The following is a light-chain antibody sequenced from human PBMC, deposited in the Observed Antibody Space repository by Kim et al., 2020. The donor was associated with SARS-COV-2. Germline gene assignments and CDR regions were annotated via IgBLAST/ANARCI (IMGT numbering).Light chain of an antibody. CDR3: NSRDSGGHHLV. J-gene: IGLJ3*02. CDR1: SLRSYY. CDR2: GKN. V-gene: IGLV3-19*01. Sequence: SSELTQDPAVSVALGQRVRITCQGDSLRSYYASWYQQKPGQAPVLVIYGKNNRPSGIPDRFSGSSSGNTASLTITGAQAEDEADYYCNSRDSGGHHLVFG.